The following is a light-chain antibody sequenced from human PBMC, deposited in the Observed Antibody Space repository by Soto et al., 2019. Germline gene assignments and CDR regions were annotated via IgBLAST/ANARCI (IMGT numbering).Light chain of an antibody. CDR3: CSHAGGSSWV. J-gene: IGLJ3*02. Sequence: QSVLTQPPSASGTPGQRVTISCSGTNSNIGSNFVYWYQHLPGTTPKLLVFSYNQRPSGVPDRFSGSKSGSSASLAISGLRSEDEADYYCCSHAGGSSWVFGGGTKLTVL. V-gene: IGLV1-47*02. CDR2: SYN. CDR1: NSNIGSNF.